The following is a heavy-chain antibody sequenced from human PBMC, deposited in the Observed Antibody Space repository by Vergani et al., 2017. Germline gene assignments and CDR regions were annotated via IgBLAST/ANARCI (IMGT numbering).Heavy chain of an antibody. J-gene: IGHJ6*02. CDR3: ARDLGIVVVPADHYGMDV. CDR1: GFTFSSYW. CDR2: IKQDGSEK. Sequence: EVQLVESGGGLVQPGGSLRLSCAASGFTFSSYWMSWVRQAPGKGLEWVANIKQDGSEKYYVDSVKGRFTISRDNAKNSLYLQMNSLRAEDTAVYYCARDLGIVVVPADHYGMDVWGQGTTVTVSS. D-gene: IGHD2-2*01. V-gene: IGHV3-7*03.